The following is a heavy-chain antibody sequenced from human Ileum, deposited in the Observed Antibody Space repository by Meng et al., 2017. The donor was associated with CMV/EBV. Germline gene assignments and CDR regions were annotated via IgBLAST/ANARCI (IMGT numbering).Heavy chain of an antibody. D-gene: IGHD6-13*01. CDR1: SYTISSYG. J-gene: IGHJ6*02. V-gene: IGHV1-18*01. Sequence: ASVKVSCKASSYTISSYGISWVRQAPGQGLEWMGCISTYNGNTYYAQKLQGRVTMTTDTPTNTAYMELRSLRSDDTAVYYCARGMSPGIAAAGIWSYYYGMDVWGQGTTVTVSS. CDR2: ISTYNGNT. CDR3: ARGMSPGIAAAGIWSYYYGMDV.